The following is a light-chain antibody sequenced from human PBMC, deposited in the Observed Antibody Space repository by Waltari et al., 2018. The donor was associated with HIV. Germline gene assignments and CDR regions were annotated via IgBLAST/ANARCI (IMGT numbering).Light chain of an antibody. CDR3: SSYTTSSTVL. CDR1: SSDVGSFNR. CDR2: EVN. Sequence: QSALTQPPSVSGSPGQSVTISCSGTSSDVGSFNRVSWYQQPPGTAPQLMIYEVNNRPSGVPDRSSASKSGNPAALTISGLQPEYEADYYCSSYTTSSTVLFGGGTKLTVL. J-gene: IGLJ2*01. V-gene: IGLV2-18*02.